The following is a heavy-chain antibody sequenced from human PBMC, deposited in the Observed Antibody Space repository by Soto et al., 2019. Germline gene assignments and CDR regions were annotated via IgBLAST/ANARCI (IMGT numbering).Heavy chain of an antibody. CDR3: ARYRRGTGWYYLDY. Sequence: SETLSLTCTVSGGSISSYYWSWIRQPPGKGLEWIGYIYDSGNTNYSPSLQSRVTMSVDRSKNQFSLALNSVTAADTAVYYCARYRRGTGWYYLDYWGQGTLVTVSS. CDR1: GGSISSYY. D-gene: IGHD6-19*01. V-gene: IGHV4-59*01. CDR2: IYDSGNT. J-gene: IGHJ4*02.